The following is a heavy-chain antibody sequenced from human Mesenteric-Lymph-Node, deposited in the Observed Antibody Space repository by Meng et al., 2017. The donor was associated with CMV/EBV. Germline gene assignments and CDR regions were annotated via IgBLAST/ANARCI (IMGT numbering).Heavy chain of an antibody. D-gene: IGHD2-15*01. Sequence: ASVKVSCKASGYTFTSYGISWVRQAPGQGLEWMGWSSVYTGKTDYAQTFQGRVTMTTDTSTSTAYLELRSLRSDDTAVYYCARDVGEVGYCSGGSCYDFNYGMDVWGQGTTVTVSS. CDR3: ARDVGEVGYCSGGSCYDFNYGMDV. CDR2: SSVYTGKT. J-gene: IGHJ6*02. CDR1: GYTFTSYG. V-gene: IGHV1-18*01.